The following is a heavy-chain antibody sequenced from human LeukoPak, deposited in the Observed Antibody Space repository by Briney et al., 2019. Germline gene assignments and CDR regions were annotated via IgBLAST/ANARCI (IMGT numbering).Heavy chain of an antibody. J-gene: IGHJ4*02. CDR2: ISISGDTT. Sequence: PGRCLRLSCAVSGLRFSSYAMSWVRQAPGKGLEWVSSISISGDTTNYADSVKGRFTISRDNSKNTLFLQMNSLRAEDTAVYYCAKEWSPNDYWGQGTRVTVSS. V-gene: IGHV3-23*01. CDR3: AKEWSPNDY. D-gene: IGHD2-15*01. CDR1: GLRFSSYA.